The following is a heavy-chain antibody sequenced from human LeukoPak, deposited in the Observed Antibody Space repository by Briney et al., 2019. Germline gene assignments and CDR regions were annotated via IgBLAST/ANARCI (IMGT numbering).Heavy chain of an antibody. CDR2: ISSSSSYI. CDR3: ARYSYDSSGRTWDY. J-gene: IGHJ4*02. Sequence: KPGGSLRPSCAASGFTFSSYSMNWVRQAPGKGLEWVSSISSSSSYIYYADSVKGRFTISRDNAKNSLYLQMNSLRAEDTAVYYCARYSYDSSGRTWDYWGQGTLVTVSS. D-gene: IGHD3-22*01. CDR1: GFTFSSYS. V-gene: IGHV3-21*01.